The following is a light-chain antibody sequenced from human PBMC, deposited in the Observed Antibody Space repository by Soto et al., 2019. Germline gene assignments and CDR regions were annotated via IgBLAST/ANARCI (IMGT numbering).Light chain of an antibody. CDR3: QQSYSSPFT. CDR2: AAS. V-gene: IGKV1-39*01. CDR1: QSISSY. J-gene: IGKJ3*01. Sequence: DIQMTQSPSSLSASVGDRVTITCRASQSISSYLNWYQQKPGKAPNLLIYAASSLQSGVPSKFSGGGSGTDFTLTISSLQPEDFSTYYCQQSYSSPFTFGAGTKVDIK.